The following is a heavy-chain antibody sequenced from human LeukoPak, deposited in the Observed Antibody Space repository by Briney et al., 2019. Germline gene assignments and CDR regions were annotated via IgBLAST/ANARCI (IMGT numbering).Heavy chain of an antibody. CDR2: ISGSGGST. J-gene: IGHJ4*02. CDR3: AKRSPSSSGYDFDY. D-gene: IGHD3-22*01. CDR1: RFTFTRHA. Sequence: GGSLRLSCAASRFTFTRHAMSWVRQAPGKGLKWVSGISGSGGSTYYADSVKGRFTISRDNSKNTLFLQMNSLRAEDTAVYYCAKRSPSSSGYDFDYWGQGTLVTVSS. V-gene: IGHV3-23*01.